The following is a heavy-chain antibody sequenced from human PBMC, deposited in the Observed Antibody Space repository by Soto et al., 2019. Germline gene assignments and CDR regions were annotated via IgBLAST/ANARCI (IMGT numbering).Heavy chain of an antibody. CDR1: GFTFSSYD. CDR3: ARVEPGAGSGSYGVVGMDV. CDR2: IGTAGDT. V-gene: IGHV3-13*01. Sequence: EVQLVESGGGLVQPGGSLRLSCAASGFTFSSYDMHWVRQATGKGLEWVSAIGTAGDTYYPGSVKGRFTISRENAKNSLFLQRNRLRAEDTAVYYCARVEPGAGSGSYGVVGMDVWGQGTTVTVSS. D-gene: IGHD3-10*01. J-gene: IGHJ6*02.